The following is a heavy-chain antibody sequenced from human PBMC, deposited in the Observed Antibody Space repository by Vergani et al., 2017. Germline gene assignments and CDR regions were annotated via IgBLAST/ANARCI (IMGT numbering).Heavy chain of an antibody. CDR1: GASINNDFYY. CDR2: IYVSGIT. V-gene: IGHV4-61*02. J-gene: IGHJ3*01. D-gene: IGHD1-1*01. CDR3: ARDYKQLRPRAFEL. Sequence: QVQLQESGPGLVKPSQTLSLTCTVSGASINNDFYYWPWIRQPAGKGLEWIGRIYVSGITDYNSSLQSRVSMSVDTSKNQFSLTLTSVTAADTAVYYCARDYKQLRPRAFELWGQGTMVTVSS.